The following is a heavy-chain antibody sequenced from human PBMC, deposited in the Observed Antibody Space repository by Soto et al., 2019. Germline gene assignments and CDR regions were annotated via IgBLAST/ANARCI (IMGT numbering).Heavy chain of an antibody. CDR2: MTPISGDT. V-gene: IGHV1-8*02. J-gene: IGHJ4*02. CDR3: ARNLYNTGSFDH. D-gene: IGHD3-10*01. Sequence: QVQLVQSGAEVKKPGASVKVSCKASGYTFTNYDINWVRQATGQGLEWVGWMTPISGDTGYAQNFQGKATMTRGTPRSTACLELSSLTSEDTAVYYCARNLYNTGSFDHWGQGTLVTVSS. CDR1: GYTFTNYD.